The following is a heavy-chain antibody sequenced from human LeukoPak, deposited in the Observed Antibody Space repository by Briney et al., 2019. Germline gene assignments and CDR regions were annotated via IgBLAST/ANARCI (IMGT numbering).Heavy chain of an antibody. CDR1: GFALSSHW. CDR2: VNRDGSET. Sequence: GGSLRLSCAASGFALSSHWMTWVRQVPGRGPEWVANVNRDGSETYYLDSVKGRFTISKDNAKNSLYLQMNSLRAEDTALYHCARNNGMDVWGQGITVIVSS. V-gene: IGHV3-7*03. CDR3: ARNNGMDV. J-gene: IGHJ6*02.